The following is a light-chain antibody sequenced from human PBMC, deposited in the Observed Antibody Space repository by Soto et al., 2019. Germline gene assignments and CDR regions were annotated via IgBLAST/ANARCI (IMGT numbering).Light chain of an antibody. CDR1: QSISSY. J-gene: IGKJ5*01. Sequence: DIQMTQSPSSLSASVGDRVTITCRASQSISSYLNWYQQKPGKAPKFLIYAASSLQSGVPSRFSDSGSGTDFTLTISSLQPEDFATYYCQQSYSTPITFGQGTRLEIK. V-gene: IGKV1-39*01. CDR2: AAS. CDR3: QQSYSTPIT.